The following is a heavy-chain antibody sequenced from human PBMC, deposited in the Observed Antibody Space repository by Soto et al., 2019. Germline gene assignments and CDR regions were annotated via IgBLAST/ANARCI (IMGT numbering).Heavy chain of an antibody. CDR3: ARYGSGSYNYYYYYYMDV. D-gene: IGHD3-10*01. CDR1: GGSISSYY. J-gene: IGHJ6*03. V-gene: IGHV4-59*08. CDR2: IYYSGST. Sequence: SETLSITCTVSGGSISSYYWSWIRQPPGKGLEWIGYIYYSGSTNYNPSLKSRVTISVDTSKNQFSLKLSSVTAADTAVYYCARYGSGSYNYYYYYYMDVWGKGTTVTVSS.